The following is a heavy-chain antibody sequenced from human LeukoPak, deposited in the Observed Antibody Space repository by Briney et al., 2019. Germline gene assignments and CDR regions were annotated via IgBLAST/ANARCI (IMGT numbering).Heavy chain of an antibody. Sequence: GGSLRLSCAASGFTFSSYWMSWVRQAPGKGLEWVANIKQDGGEIYYVDSVKGRFTISRDNSKNTLYLQMNSLRAEDTAVYYCTTAAPNLYYYYYYYMDVWGKGTTVTISS. J-gene: IGHJ6*03. CDR3: TTAAPNLYYYYYYYMDV. V-gene: IGHV3-7*01. D-gene: IGHD6-13*01. CDR2: IKQDGGEI. CDR1: GFTFSSYW.